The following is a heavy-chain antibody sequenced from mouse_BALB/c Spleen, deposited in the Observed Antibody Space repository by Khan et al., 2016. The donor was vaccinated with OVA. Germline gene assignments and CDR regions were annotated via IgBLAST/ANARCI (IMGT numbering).Heavy chain of an antibody. CDR2: IIYTGYT. J-gene: IGHJ3*01. V-gene: IGHV3-8*02. CDR3: ARSTYRYAFVY. CDR1: GDSITSGY. D-gene: IGHD2-12*01. Sequence: EVQLQESGPSLVKPSQTLSLTCSVTGDSITSGYWNWIRKFPGNKLEYMGYIIYTGYTYYNPSLKSRISITRHTSKNQYYLQLSSVTDENTATYYCARSTYRYAFVYWGQGTLVTVSA.